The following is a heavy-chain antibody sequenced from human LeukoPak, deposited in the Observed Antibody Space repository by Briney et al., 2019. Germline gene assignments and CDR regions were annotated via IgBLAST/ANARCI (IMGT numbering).Heavy chain of an antibody. CDR3: ARGGRGFDP. CDR1: GGSISSGVYC. Sequence: SSQTLSLTCTVSGGSISSGVYCWSWIRQRPGEGLQWIGYICSSGSAYYNPSLKSRVTMSIDTSNNQFSLKLNSVTAADTAVYYCARGGRGFDPWGQGTLVTVSS. J-gene: IGHJ5*02. CDR2: ICSSGSA. V-gene: IGHV4-31*03.